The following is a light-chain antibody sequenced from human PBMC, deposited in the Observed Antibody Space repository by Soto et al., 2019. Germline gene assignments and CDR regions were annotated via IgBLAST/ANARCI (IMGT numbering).Light chain of an antibody. V-gene: IGLV2-8*01. CDR2: EVS. CDR3: SSYAGSNGGV. Sequence: QSVLTQPPSATGSTGQSVTISCTGTSNDVGGYNYVSWYQQHPGKAPKLMIYEVSKRPSGVPDRFSGSKSGNTASLTVSGLQAEDEADYYCSSYAGSNGGVFGTGTKVTVL. J-gene: IGLJ1*01. CDR1: SNDVGGYNY.